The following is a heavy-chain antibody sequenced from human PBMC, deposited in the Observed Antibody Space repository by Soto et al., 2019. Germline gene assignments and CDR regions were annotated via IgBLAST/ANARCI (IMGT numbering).Heavy chain of an antibody. CDR3: AREGGESSDGLYYFDS. Sequence: SETLSLTCTVSGGSTSSDSYWSWIRQPPGKGLEWIGHIYYSGNTDYNPSLKSRLAISIDTSKNQFSLKLSSVTAADTAVYFCAREGGESSDGLYYFDSWGQGSLVTVSS. J-gene: IGHJ4*02. CDR2: IYYSGNT. CDR1: GGSTSSDSY. V-gene: IGHV4-30-4*01. D-gene: IGHD3-16*01.